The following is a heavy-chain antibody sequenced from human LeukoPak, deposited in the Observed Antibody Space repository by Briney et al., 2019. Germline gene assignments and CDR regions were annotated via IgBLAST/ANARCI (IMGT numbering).Heavy chain of an antibody. V-gene: IGHV3-23*01. J-gene: IGHJ4*02. CDR1: GVTFSSYV. CDR3: AKKGGYTYGDPFDY. CDR2: ISGSVGST. Sequence: RGSLRLSCAASGVTFSSYVISSVRQAPGKGLEGGSAISGSVGSTYYADSGKGRFTISRDNSKHTLYLQMNSLRAEDTAVYYCAKKGGYTYGDPFDYWGQGILVTVSS. D-gene: IGHD5-18*01.